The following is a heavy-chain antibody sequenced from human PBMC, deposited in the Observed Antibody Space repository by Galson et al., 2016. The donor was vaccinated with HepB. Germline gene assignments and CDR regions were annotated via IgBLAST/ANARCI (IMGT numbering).Heavy chain of an antibody. V-gene: IGHV4-39*01. CDR3: ARPSSVYYYYAMDV. J-gene: IGHJ6*02. D-gene: IGHD3-22*01. CDR2: IYYTGTT. Sequence: SETLSLTCTVSGGSITSDSYYWVWIRQSPGQGLEWIGSIYYTGTTYYNPSLDGRVTISVDRPKNQFSLRLTSVTAADTAVYYCARPSSVYYYYAMDVWGQGTTVTVSS. CDR1: GGSITSDSYY.